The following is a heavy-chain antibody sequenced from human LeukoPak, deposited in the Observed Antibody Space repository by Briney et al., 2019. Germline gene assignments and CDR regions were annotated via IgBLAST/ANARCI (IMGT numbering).Heavy chain of an antibody. CDR1: GFTFSDYY. J-gene: IGHJ4*02. D-gene: IGHD4-23*01. CDR2: ISSSSGYT. V-gene: IGHV3-11*03. Sequence: KTGGSLRLSCAASGFTFSDYYMSWIRQAPGRGLEWVSYISSSSGYTDYADSVKGRITISRDNAKNSLYLQMNSLRAEDTAVYYCARYGGNGVDYWGQGTLVTASS. CDR3: ARYGGNGVDY.